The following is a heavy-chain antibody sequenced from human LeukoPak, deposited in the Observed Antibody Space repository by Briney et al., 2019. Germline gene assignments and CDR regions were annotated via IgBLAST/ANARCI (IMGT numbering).Heavy chain of an antibody. CDR2: ISSSGSTI. Sequence: GGTLRLSCAASGFTFSDYYMSWIRQAPGKGLEWVSYISSSGSTIYYADSVKGRFTISRDNAKNSLYLQMNSLRAEDTAVYYCARCVAAASRVKPPWELYYYYYYYMDVWGKGTTVTISS. V-gene: IGHV3-11*01. D-gene: IGHD6-13*01. J-gene: IGHJ6*03. CDR1: GFTFSDYY. CDR3: ARCVAAASRVKPPWELYYYYYYYMDV.